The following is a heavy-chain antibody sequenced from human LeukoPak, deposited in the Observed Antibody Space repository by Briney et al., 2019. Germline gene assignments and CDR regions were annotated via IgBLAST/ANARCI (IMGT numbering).Heavy chain of an antibody. Sequence: GGSLRLSCAASGFTFSSYGMHWVRQAPGKGLEWVAFIRYDGSNKYYADSVKGRFTISRDNSKNTLYLQMNSLRAEDTAVYYCAKDWAFHLGPLDYWGQGTLVTVSS. CDR2: IRYDGSNK. V-gene: IGHV3-30*02. CDR3: AKDWAFHLGPLDY. J-gene: IGHJ4*02. D-gene: IGHD7-27*01. CDR1: GFTFSSYG.